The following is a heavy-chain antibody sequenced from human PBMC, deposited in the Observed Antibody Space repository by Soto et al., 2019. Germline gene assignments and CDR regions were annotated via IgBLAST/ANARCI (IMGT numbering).Heavy chain of an antibody. J-gene: IGHJ4*02. D-gene: IGHD1-26*01. CDR3: AKDQGSGSQPADY. CDR2: ISYDGSNK. CDR1: GFTFSSYA. Sequence: PGGSLRLSCAASGFTFSSYAMHWVRQAPGKGLEWVAVISYDGSNKYYADSVKGRFTISRDNSKNTLYLQMNSLRAEDTAVYYCAKDQGSGSQPADYWGQGTPVTVSS. V-gene: IGHV3-30*04.